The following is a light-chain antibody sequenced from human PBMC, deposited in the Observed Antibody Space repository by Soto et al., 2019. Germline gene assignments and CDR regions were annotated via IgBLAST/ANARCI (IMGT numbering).Light chain of an antibody. V-gene: IGLV1-51*01. CDR3: GALDSRVGAYV. Sequence: QSVLTQPPSVSAAPGQKVTISCSGSSSNIGGNSVSWYQQLPGPAPRLLIIDDSKRPSGLHGGCSGSNSGTSANLGIPGLQLAGKAAYYCGALDSRVGAYVFGGGTKVPVL. CDR2: DDS. CDR1: SSNIGGNS. J-gene: IGLJ1*01.